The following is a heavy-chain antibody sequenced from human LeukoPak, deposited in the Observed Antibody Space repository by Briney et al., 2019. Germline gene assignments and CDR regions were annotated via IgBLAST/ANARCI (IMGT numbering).Heavy chain of an antibody. Sequence: GRSLRLSCAASGFTFSSYGMHWVRQAPGKGLEWVSAISGSGGSTYYADSVKGRFTISRDNSKNTLYLQMNSLRAEDTAVYYCAKGPNYGDYEPHFDCWGQGTLVTVSS. CDR2: ISGSGGST. CDR3: AKGPNYGDYEPHFDC. J-gene: IGHJ4*02. CDR1: GFTFSSYG. V-gene: IGHV3-23*01. D-gene: IGHD4-17*01.